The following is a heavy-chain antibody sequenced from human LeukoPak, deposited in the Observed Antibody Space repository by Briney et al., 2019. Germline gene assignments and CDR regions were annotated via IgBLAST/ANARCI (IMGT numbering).Heavy chain of an antibody. CDR3: ARHVSGDYDFWSGYQRPFDY. V-gene: IGHV4-34*01. CDR1: GASFSDYY. CDR2: VNHSGSA. Sequence: PSETLSLTCAVYGASFSDYYWSWIRHSPTKGLEWIGEVNHSGSAKYNPSLKSRVTISVDTSKNQFSLKLSSVTAADTAVYYCARHVSGDYDFWSGYQRPFDYWGQGTLVTVSS. J-gene: IGHJ4*02. D-gene: IGHD3-3*01.